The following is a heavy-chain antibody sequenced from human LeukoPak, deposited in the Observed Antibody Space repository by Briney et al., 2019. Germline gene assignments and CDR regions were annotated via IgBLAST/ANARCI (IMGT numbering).Heavy chain of an antibody. V-gene: IGHV3-53*01. CDR3: ARDGAYS. J-gene: IGHJ4*02. Sequence: GGSLRLSCAASGFTFSSYWMSWVRQAPGKGLEWVSLIYRGGSTNYADSVKGRFIISRDNSKNTLYLQMNSLRADDTAVYYCARDGAYSWGQGTLVTVSS. CDR1: GFTFSSYW. CDR2: IYRGGST.